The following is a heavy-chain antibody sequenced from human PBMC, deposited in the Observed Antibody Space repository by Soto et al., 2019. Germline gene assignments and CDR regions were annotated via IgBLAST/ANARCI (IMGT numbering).Heavy chain of an antibody. J-gene: IGHJ4*02. CDR1: GYTFSGYY. CDR3: ASHYDLWTGYLSPVDY. Sequence: GGSLRLSCAASGYTFSGYYLSWIHQAPGKGLEWISYIDTSSTKIYYADSVRGRFTISRDNGKNSLFLEMNNLRVEDTAVYFCASHYDLWTGYLSPVDYWGRGTLVTVSS. D-gene: IGHD3-3*01. V-gene: IGHV3-11*01. CDR2: IDTSSTKI.